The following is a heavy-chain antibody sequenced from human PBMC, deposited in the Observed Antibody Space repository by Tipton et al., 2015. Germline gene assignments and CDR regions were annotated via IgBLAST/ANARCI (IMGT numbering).Heavy chain of an antibody. V-gene: IGHV4-34*01. CDR1: GASINRSLYY. CDR3: ARRAAHFYHSGNFYNRQRWFDP. Sequence: AGLVKPSETLSLTCAVSGASINRSLYYWSWIRHPPGKGLEWIGEINHSGSTNYNPSLKSRVTISVDTSKNQFSLKLTSVTAADTAVYYCARRAAHFYHSGNFYNRQRWFDPWGQGTLVTVSS. CDR2: INHSGST. D-gene: IGHD3-10*01. J-gene: IGHJ5*02.